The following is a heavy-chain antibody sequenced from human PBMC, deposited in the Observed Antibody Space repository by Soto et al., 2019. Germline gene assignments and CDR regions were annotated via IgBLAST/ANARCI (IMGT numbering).Heavy chain of an antibody. J-gene: IGHJ6*03. D-gene: IGHD3-3*01. V-gene: IGHV4-34*01. CDR3: ARGHPQGYDFWSGHYYYYYMDV. CDR2: INHSGST. Sequence: SETLSLTCTVDGGSFSGYCWSWIRQPPGKGLEWIGEINHSGSTNYNPSLKSRVTISVDTSKNQFSLKLSSVTAADTAVYYCARGHPQGYDFWSGHYYYYYMDVWGKGTTVTVSS. CDR1: GGSFSGYC.